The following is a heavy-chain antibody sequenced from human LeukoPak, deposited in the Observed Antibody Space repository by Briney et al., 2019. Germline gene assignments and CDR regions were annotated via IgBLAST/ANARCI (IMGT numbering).Heavy chain of an antibody. Sequence: ASVKVSCKASGYTFTSYDINWVRQATGQGLEWMGWMNPNGGNTGYAQKFQGRVTMTRNTSISTAYMELSSLRSEDTAVYYCARELRPLAVLRFLEWRTRYRWFDPWGQGTLVTVSS. CDR1: GYTFTSYD. D-gene: IGHD3-3*01. CDR3: ARELRPLAVLRFLEWRTRYRWFDP. CDR2: MNPNGGNT. J-gene: IGHJ5*02. V-gene: IGHV1-8*01.